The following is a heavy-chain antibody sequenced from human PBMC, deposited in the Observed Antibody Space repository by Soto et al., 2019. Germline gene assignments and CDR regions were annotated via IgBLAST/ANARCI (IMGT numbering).Heavy chain of an antibody. CDR1: GFTFSSYA. Sequence: EVQLLESGGGFVQPGGSLRLSCAASGFTFSSYAMNWVRQVPGKGLEWVSSISGSGGTTHYADSVEGRITISRDNSRNTVYLQMNSLRAEDTALYYCAKDPYDSSGYYQNYWGQGTLVTVSS. J-gene: IGHJ4*02. D-gene: IGHD3-22*01. V-gene: IGHV3-23*01. CDR3: AKDPYDSSGYYQNY. CDR2: ISGSGGTT.